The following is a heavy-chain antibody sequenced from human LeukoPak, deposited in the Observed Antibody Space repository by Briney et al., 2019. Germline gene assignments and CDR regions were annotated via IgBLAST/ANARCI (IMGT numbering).Heavy chain of an antibody. CDR3: ARGAAVNIVGATITDY. CDR1: GFTFSSYG. CDR2: IWYDGSNK. D-gene: IGHD1-26*01. J-gene: IGHJ4*02. Sequence: GGSLRLSCAASGFTFSSYGMHWVRQAPGKGLEWVAVIWYDGSNKYYADSVKGRFTISRDNSKNTLYLQMNSLRAEDTAVYYCARGAAVNIVGATITDYWGQGTLVTVSS. V-gene: IGHV3-33*01.